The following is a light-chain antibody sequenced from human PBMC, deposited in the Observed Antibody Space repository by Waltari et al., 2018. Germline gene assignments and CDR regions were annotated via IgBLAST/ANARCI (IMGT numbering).Light chain of an antibody. CDR1: SNDVGSYDS. Sequence: SALIQPPSVSGSPGHSVTISCTGTSNDVGSYDSVSWYQQHPGTVPKPMIYSVNTRPSGVPDRYSGSKSVNTASMTISGLQAEDEADYYCCSYTGSATKQVFGTGTKVTVL. V-gene: IGLV2-11*01. CDR2: SVN. CDR3: CSYTGSATKQV. J-gene: IGLJ1*01.